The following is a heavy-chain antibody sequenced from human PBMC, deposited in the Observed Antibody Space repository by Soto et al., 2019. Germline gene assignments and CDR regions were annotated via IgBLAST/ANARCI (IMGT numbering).Heavy chain of an antibody. CDR2: IIPIFGTA. D-gene: IGHD6-19*01. V-gene: IGHV1-69*13. CDR1: GGTFSSYA. Sequence: SVKVSCKASGGTFSSYAISWVRQAPGQGLEWMGGIIPIFGTASYAQKFQGRVTITADESTSTAYMELSSLRSEDTAVYYCAKGYSSGWFNWFDPWGQGTLVTVSS. CDR3: AKGYSSGWFNWFDP. J-gene: IGHJ5*02.